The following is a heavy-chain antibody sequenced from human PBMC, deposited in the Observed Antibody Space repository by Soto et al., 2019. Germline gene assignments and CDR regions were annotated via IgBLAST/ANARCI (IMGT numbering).Heavy chain of an antibody. CDR2: INHSGST. V-gene: IGHV4-34*01. Sequence: SETLSLTCAVYGGSFSGYYWSWIRQPPGKGLEWIGEINHSGSTNYNPSLKSRVTISVDTSKNQFSLKLSSVTAADTAVYYCARGPFDYWGQGTLVTVSS. CDR1: GGSFSGYY. J-gene: IGHJ4*02. CDR3: ARGPFDY.